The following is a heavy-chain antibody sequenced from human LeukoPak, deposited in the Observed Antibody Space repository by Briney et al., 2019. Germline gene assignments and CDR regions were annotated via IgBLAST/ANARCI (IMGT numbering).Heavy chain of an antibody. CDR1: GFTFSSYS. CDR3: ARKIAAAGRAWWDAFDI. CDR2: ITSSSYI. V-gene: IGHV3-21*04. D-gene: IGHD6-13*01. Sequence: GGSLRLSCAASGFTFSSYSMNWVRQAPGKGLEWVSSITSSSYIYYADSVKGRFTISRDNAKTSLYLQMNSLRGEDTALYYCARKIAAAGRAWWDAFDIWGQGTMVTVSS. J-gene: IGHJ3*02.